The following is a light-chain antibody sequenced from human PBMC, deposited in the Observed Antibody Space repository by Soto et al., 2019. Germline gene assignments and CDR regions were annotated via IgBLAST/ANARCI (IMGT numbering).Light chain of an antibody. CDR1: QDISTY. V-gene: IGKV1-8*01. CDR2: AAS. J-gene: IGKJ1*01. CDR3: QQYYSYPRT. Sequence: AIRMTQSPSSFSASTGDRVTITCRASQDISTYLAWYQQKAGKAPKLLIYAASTLQTGVPSRFSGSASGTDFTLTISYLQSEDFATYYWQQYYSYPRTFGQGTKVEIK.